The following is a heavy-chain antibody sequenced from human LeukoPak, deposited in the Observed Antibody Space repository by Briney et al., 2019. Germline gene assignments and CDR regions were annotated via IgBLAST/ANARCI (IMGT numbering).Heavy chain of an antibody. CDR3: ARSTVTAAPLFY. Sequence: SETLSLTCTVSGGSISSYHWSWIRQPPGKGLEWIGNIYYSGSTNYNPSLKSRVTISVDTSKNQFSLKLSSVTAADTAVYYCARSTVTAAPLFYWGQGTLVTVSS. V-gene: IGHV4-59*01. D-gene: IGHD4-17*01. CDR2: IYYSGST. J-gene: IGHJ4*02. CDR1: GGSISSYH.